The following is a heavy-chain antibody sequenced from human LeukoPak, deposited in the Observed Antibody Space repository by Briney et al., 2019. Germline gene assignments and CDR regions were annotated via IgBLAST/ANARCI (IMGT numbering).Heavy chain of an antibody. D-gene: IGHD3-22*01. Sequence: GGSLRLSCAASGFTVSSNYMSWVHQAPGKGLEWVSVIYSGGSTYYADSVKGRFTISRDNSKNTLYLQMNSLRAEDTAVYYCARVQMIVVVQAFDYWGQGTLVTVSS. CDR1: GFTVSSNY. CDR2: IYSGGST. J-gene: IGHJ4*02. V-gene: IGHV3-66*02. CDR3: ARVQMIVVVQAFDY.